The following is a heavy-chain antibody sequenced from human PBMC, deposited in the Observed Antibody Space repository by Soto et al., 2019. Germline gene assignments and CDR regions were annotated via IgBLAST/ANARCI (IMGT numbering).Heavy chain of an antibody. V-gene: IGHV3-15*01. CDR2: IKSKTDGGTT. CDR1: GFTFSNAW. D-gene: IGHD6-19*01. Sequence: VQLVESGGGLVQPGGSLRLSCAASGFTFSNAWMSWVRQAPGKGLEWVGRIKSKTDGGTTDYAAPVKGRFTISRDDSKNTLYLQMNSLKTEDTAVYYCTTDPIRRIIAVAGRGDWFDPWGQGTLVTVSS. J-gene: IGHJ5*02. CDR3: TTDPIRRIIAVAGRGDWFDP.